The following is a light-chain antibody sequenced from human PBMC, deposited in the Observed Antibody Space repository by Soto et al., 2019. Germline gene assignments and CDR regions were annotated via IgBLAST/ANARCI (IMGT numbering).Light chain of an antibody. J-gene: IGKJ5*01. Sequence: DIVLTQSPATLSVSPGERATLFCRASQGISSLLAWYQQKPGQAPRLLIYAASTRAAGIAARFSGSGSGTDFTLTISSLQSEDFAIYYCQQYYDWPITFGQGTRLEIK. CDR3: QQYYDWPIT. CDR2: AAS. V-gene: IGKV3-15*01. CDR1: QGISSL.